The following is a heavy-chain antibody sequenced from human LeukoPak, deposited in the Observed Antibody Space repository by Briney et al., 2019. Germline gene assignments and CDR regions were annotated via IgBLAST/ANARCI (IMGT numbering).Heavy chain of an antibody. CDR1: GGSIDSYY. CDR2: IYYSGST. V-gene: IGHV4-59*08. Sequence: SETLSLTCTISGGSIDSYYWTWIRQPPGKGLEWIGYIYYSGSTNYNPSLKSRVTISVDTSKNQFSLKLSSVTAADTAVYYCARRTVTTRSAFDIWGQGTMVTVSS. D-gene: IGHD4-17*01. CDR3: ARRTVTTRSAFDI. J-gene: IGHJ3*02.